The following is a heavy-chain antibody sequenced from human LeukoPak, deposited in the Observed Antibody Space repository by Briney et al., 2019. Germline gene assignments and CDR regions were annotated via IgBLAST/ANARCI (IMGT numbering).Heavy chain of an antibody. D-gene: IGHD6-19*01. Sequence: PSETLSLTCTVSGGSISSFYWSWIRQPPGKGLEWIGCVYYSGTTNYNPSLKSRVTISGDTSKNQFSLKLNSVTAADTAVYYCARHGYSSGSLAWFDPWGQGTQVTVSS. V-gene: IGHV4-59*01. CDR2: VYYSGTT. J-gene: IGHJ5*02. CDR3: ARHGYSSGSLAWFDP. CDR1: GGSISSFY.